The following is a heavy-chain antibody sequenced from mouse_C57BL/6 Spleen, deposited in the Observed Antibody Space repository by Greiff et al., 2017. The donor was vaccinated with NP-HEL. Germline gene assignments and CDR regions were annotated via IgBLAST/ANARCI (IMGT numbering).Heavy chain of an antibody. V-gene: IGHV1-55*01. Sequence: QVHVKQSGAELVKPGASVKMSCKASGYTFTSYWITWVKQRPGQGLEWIGDIYPGSGSTNYNEKFKSKATLTVDTSSSTAYMQLSSLTSEDSAVYYCAREDYYGSFFDYWGQGTTLTVSS. CDR2: IYPGSGST. J-gene: IGHJ2*01. CDR1: GYTFTSYW. D-gene: IGHD1-1*01. CDR3: AREDYYGSFFDY.